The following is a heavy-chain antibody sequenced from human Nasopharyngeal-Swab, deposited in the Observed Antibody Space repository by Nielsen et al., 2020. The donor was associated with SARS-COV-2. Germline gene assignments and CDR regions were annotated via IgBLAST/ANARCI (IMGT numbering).Heavy chain of an antibody. D-gene: IGHD6-13*01. V-gene: IGHV3-23*01. CDR1: GFTFSSYS. CDR2: ISGSGGST. J-gene: IGHJ4*02. Sequence: GEPLKISCAASGFTFSSYSMNWVRQAPGKGLEWVSAISGSGGSTYYADSVKGRFSISRDNSKNTLYLQMNSLRAEDTAVYYCAKDLGLGSWYYAYWGQGTLVTVSS. CDR3: AKDLGLGSWYYAY.